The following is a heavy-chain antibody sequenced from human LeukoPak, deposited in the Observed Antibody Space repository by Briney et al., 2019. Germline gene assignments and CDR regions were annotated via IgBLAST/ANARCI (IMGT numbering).Heavy chain of an antibody. CDR2: IYYSGST. Sequence: SETLSLTCTVSGGSISSGGYYWSWIRQHPGKGLEWIGYIYYSGSTYYNPSLKSRVTISVDTSKNQFSPKLSSVTAADTAVYYCARGRLGYCSSTSCYDIYYYYGMDVWGQGTTVTVSS. J-gene: IGHJ6*02. V-gene: IGHV4-31*03. D-gene: IGHD2-2*01. CDR3: ARGRLGYCSSTSCYDIYYYYGMDV. CDR1: GGSISSGGYY.